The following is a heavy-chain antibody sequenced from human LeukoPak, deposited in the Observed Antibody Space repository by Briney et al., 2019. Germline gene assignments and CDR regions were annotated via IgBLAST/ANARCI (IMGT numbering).Heavy chain of an antibody. CDR1: EFTFSSYA. V-gene: IGHV3-23*01. CDR3: AKDLDILTDLNYYYAMDV. Sequence: PGGSLRLSCAASEFTFSSYAMNWVRQAPGKGLEWVSTISGSGGNTYYADSVKGRFTISRDNSKNTLYLQMNSLRAEDTAVYYCAKDLDILTDLNYYYAMDVWGQGTTVTVSS. D-gene: IGHD3-9*01. J-gene: IGHJ6*02. CDR2: ISGSGGNT.